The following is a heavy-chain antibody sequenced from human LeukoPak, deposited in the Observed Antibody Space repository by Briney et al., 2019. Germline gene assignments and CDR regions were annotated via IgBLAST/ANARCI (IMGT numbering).Heavy chain of an antibody. CDR2: ISGSGGST. V-gene: IGHV3-23*01. J-gene: IGHJ4*02. Sequence: GGSLRLSCAASGFIFSNYAMSWVRQAPGKGLEWVSDISGSGGSTYYADSVKGRFTISRDNSKNTLYLQMNSLRAEDTAVYYCAKEAGYCSSTSCYTGVDYWGRGTLVTVSS. D-gene: IGHD2-2*02. CDR1: GFIFSNYA. CDR3: AKEAGYCSSTSCYTGVDY.